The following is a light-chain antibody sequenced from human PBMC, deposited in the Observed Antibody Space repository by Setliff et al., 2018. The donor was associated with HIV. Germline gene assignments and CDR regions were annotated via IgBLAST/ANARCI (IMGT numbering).Light chain of an antibody. Sequence: QSVLTQPPSASGTPGQRVTISCSGSSSNIGVNIVNWYQHLPGTAPKLLIYNINQRPSGVPDRFSGSKSGTSASLAISGLQPEDEADYYCAAWDNSLKGYVFGSGTKSPS. CDR3: AAWDNSLKGYV. CDR2: NIN. CDR1: SSNIGVNI. V-gene: IGLV1-44*01. J-gene: IGLJ1*01.